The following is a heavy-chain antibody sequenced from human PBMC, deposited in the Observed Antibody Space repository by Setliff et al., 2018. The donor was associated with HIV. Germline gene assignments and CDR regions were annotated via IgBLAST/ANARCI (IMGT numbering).Heavy chain of an antibody. V-gene: IGHV3-74*01. CDR1: GFTFNSYW. Sequence: GGSLRLSCVASGFTFNSYWMYWVRQAPGKGLVCVSRVNNDGTDTIYADSVKGRFTISRDNAKSTVYLQMDSLRAEDTAVYYCARGGANPSWFDSWGQGTLVTVSS. J-gene: IGHJ5*01. D-gene: IGHD3-16*01. CDR2: VNNDGTDT. CDR3: ARGGANPSWFDS.